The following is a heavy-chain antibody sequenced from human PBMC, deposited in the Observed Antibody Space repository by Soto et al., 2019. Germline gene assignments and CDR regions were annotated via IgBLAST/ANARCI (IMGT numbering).Heavy chain of an antibody. CDR3: VKDLGVIAARKGLYYYAMDV. J-gene: IGHJ6*02. CDR2: ISGSGDNI. D-gene: IGHD6-6*01. Sequence: GGSMRLSCAASGFTFSTYAMSWVRQATGKGLEWVSAISGSGDNIFYADSVKGRFTISRDSSTTTLQFNRLRTEDTAVYYCVKDLGVIAARKGLYYYAMDVWGQGTTVTVSS. CDR1: GFTFSTYA. V-gene: IGHV3-23*01.